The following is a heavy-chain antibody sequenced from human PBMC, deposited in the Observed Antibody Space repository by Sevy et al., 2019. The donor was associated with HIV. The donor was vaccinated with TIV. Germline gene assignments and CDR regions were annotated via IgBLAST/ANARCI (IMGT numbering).Heavy chain of an antibody. V-gene: IGHV3-23*01. CDR2: ISGSGGST. CDR1: GFTFSSYA. CDR3: AKSEYDSSGYYYPPAFDY. D-gene: IGHD3-22*01. Sequence: GGSLRLSCAASGFTFSSYAMSWVRQAPGKGLEWVSAISGSGGSTYYADSVKGRFTISRDNTKNTLYLQMNSLRAEDTAVYYCAKSEYDSSGYYYPPAFDYWGQGTLVTVSS. J-gene: IGHJ4*02.